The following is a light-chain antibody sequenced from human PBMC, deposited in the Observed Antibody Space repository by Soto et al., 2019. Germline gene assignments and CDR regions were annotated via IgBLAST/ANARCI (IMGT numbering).Light chain of an antibody. V-gene: IGLV2-14*01. CDR1: SSDVGGYNY. J-gene: IGLJ1*01. Sequence: SVLTQPASVSGSPGQSITISCTGTSSDVGGYNYVSWYQRHPGKAPKLMIYDVSNRPSGVSNRFSGSKSGNTASLTISGLQAEDEADYYCSSYTSSSTPLYVFGTGTKVTVL. CDR3: SSYTSSSTPLYV. CDR2: DVS.